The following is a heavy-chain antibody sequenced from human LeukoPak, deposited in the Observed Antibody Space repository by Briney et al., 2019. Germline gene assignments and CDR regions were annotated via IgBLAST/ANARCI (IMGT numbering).Heavy chain of an antibody. J-gene: IGHJ5*02. CDR2: IYYSGST. V-gene: IGHV4-59*01. CDR1: GGSISSYY. Sequence: PSETLSLTCTVSGGSISSYYWSWIRQPPRKGLEWIGYIYYSGSTNYNSSLKSRVTISVDTSKNQFSLKLSSVTAADTAVYYCARDRSVFWFDPWGQGTLVTVSS. CDR3: ARDRSVFWFDP. D-gene: IGHD3-16*01.